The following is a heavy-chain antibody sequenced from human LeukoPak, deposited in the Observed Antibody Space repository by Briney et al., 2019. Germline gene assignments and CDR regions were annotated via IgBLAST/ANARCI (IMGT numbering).Heavy chain of an antibody. CDR2: MYSSGSA. Sequence: SETLSLTCTVSGDSINSNNYYWGWVRQPPGKGLEYIGYMYSSGSANYNPSLKSRVTISVDTSRNQFSLKLRSVTAADTAVYYCATLKGVDPMFDNWGQGILVTVSS. CDR1: GDSINSNNYY. J-gene: IGHJ4*02. V-gene: IGHV4-61*05. CDR3: ATLKGVDPMFDN. D-gene: IGHD2-8*01.